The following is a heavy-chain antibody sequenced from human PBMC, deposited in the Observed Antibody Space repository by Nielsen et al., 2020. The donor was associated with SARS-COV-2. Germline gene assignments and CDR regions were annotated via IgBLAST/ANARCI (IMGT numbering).Heavy chain of an antibody. V-gene: IGHV1-69*10. CDR2: IIPTNGRT. CDR3: VRIDMATISVDY. J-gene: IGHJ4*02. CDR1: GGSFGSYA. D-gene: IGHD5-24*01. Sequence: SVKVSCKASGGSFGSYAITWVRQAPGQGLEWMGDIIPTNGRTNYAQRFQGTVSMTADRFTNTAFLELSILRSEDTAVYYCVRIDMATISVDYWGRGTLVTVSS.